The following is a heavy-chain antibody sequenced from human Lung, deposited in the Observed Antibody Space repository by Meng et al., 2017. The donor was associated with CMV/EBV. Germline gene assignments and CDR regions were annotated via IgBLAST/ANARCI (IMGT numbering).Heavy chain of an antibody. J-gene: IGHJ5*01. D-gene: IGHD6-6*01. CDR2: INGDGNSI. Sequence: GEXXKISCAASGFIFSDYWMHWVRQAPGKGLVWVSRINGDGNSIRDADSVKGRFTISRDNAKNTLYLEMNSLRAEDTAVYYCARGGRDTSASRSFDSWGQGXLVTVSS. CDR3: ARGGRDTSASRSFDS. CDR1: GFIFSDYW. V-gene: IGHV3-74*01.